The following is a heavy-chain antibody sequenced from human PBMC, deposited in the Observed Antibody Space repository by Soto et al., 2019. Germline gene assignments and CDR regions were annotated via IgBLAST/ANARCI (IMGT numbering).Heavy chain of an antibody. V-gene: IGHV1-18*01. J-gene: IGHJ4*02. CDR2: ISAYNGNT. CDR3: ARDIVLMVYAAFDY. Sequence: ASVKVSCKASGYTFTSYGISWVRQAPGQGLEWMGWISAYNGNTNYAQKLQGRVTMTTDTSTSTAYMELRSLRSDDTAVYYYARDIVLMVYAAFDYWGQGTLVTVSS. D-gene: IGHD2-8*01. CDR1: GYTFTSYG.